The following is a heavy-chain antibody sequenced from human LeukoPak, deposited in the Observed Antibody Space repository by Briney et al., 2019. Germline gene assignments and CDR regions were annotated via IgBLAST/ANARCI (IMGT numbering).Heavy chain of an antibody. V-gene: IGHV3-11*04. CDR3: ARDREWLRLRAYYYYMDV. CDR2: ISSSGSTI. D-gene: IGHD5-12*01. CDR1: GSTFSDYY. Sequence: GGSLRLSCAASGSTFSDYYMSWIRQAPGKGLEWVSYISSSGSTIYYADSVKGRFTISRDNAKNSLYLQMNSLRAEDTAVYYCARDREWLRLRAYYYYMDVWGKGTTVTVSS. J-gene: IGHJ6*03.